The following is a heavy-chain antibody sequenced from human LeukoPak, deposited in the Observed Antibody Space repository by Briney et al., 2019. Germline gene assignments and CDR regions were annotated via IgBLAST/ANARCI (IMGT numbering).Heavy chain of an antibody. CDR1: GFTVSSNY. D-gene: IGHD3/OR15-3a*01. J-gene: IGHJ4*02. CDR3: AKGAEGLVITHRDY. Sequence: GGSLRLSCAASGFTVSSNYMSWVRQAPGKGLEWVSAISGSGGSTYYADSVKGRFTISRDNSKNTLYLQMNSLRAEDTAVYYCAKGAEGLVITHRDYWGQGTLVTVSS. V-gene: IGHV3-23*01. CDR2: ISGSGGST.